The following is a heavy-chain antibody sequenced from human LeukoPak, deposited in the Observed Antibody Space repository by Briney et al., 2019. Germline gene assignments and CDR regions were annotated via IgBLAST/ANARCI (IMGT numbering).Heavy chain of an antibody. CDR3: ARGDNIYSSSRGWYYYYMVV. V-gene: IGHV4-59*01. CDR2: IYYSGST. D-gene: IGHD6-13*01. J-gene: IGHJ6*03. CDR1: GGSISSYY. Sequence: SETLSLTCTVPGGSISSYYWSWIRQPPGKGLEWIGHIYYSGSTNYNPSLKSRVTISVDTSKNKFSLKLSSVTAADTAVYYCARGDNIYSSSRGWYYYYMVVWGKGTTVTVSS.